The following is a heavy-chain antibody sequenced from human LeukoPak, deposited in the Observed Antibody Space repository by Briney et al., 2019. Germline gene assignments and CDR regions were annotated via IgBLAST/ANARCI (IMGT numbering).Heavy chain of an antibody. V-gene: IGHV4-34*01. Sequence: SETLSLTCAVYGESFSDYYWSWIRQPPGKGLEWIGEINHSGSTNYNPSLKSRVTISVDTSKNQFFLKLNSVTAADTAVYYCAREGWFDPWGQGTLVTVSS. J-gene: IGHJ5*02. CDR3: AREGWFDP. CDR2: INHSGST. CDR1: GESFSDYY.